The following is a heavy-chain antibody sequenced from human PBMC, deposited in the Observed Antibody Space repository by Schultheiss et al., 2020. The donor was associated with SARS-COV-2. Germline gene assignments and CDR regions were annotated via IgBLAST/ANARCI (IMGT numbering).Heavy chain of an antibody. V-gene: IGHV4-59*12. CDR2: IYYSGST. J-gene: IGHJ6*02. CDR3: ARDSRYYDFWSGRGYYGMDV. Sequence: SETLSLTCTVSGGSISSYYWSWIRQPPGKGLEWIGYIYYSGSTNYNPSLKSRVTMSVDTSKNQFSLKLSSVTAADTAVYYCARDSRYYDFWSGRGYYGMDVWGQGTTVTVSS. D-gene: IGHD3-3*01. CDR1: GGSISSYY.